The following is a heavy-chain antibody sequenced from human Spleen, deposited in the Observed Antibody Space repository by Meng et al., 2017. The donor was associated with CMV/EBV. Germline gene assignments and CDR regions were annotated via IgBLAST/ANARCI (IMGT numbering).Heavy chain of an antibody. CDR1: GFIFTNFW. Sequence: GESLKISCAASGFIFTNFWMSWVRQAPGKGLEWVANINGVGSEKHYVDSVKGRFTISRDNAESSVYLQMTSLRAEDTAVYYCAREGKYDFWSGYTPSAMDVWGQGTTVTVSS. CDR3: AREGKYDFWSGYTPSAMDV. D-gene: IGHD3-3*01. J-gene: IGHJ6*02. CDR2: INGVGSEK. V-gene: IGHV3-7*03.